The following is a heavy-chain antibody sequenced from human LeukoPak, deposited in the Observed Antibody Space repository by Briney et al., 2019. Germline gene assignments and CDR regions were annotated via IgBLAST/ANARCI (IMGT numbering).Heavy chain of an antibody. CDR1: GFTFSSYA. Sequence: GGSLRLSCAASGFTFSSYAMSWVRQAPGKGLEWVSAISGSGGSTYYADSVKGRFTISRDNSKNTLYLQMNSLRAEDTAVYYCARDLDYDSSGYYSDYWGQGTLVTVSS. CDR3: ARDLDYDSSGYYSDY. D-gene: IGHD3-22*01. V-gene: IGHV3-23*01. CDR2: ISGSGGST. J-gene: IGHJ4*02.